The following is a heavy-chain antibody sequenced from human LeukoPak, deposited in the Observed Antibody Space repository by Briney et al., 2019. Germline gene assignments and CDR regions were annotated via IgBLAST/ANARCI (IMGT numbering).Heavy chain of an antibody. CDR2: INSDGTTT. Sequence: GGSLRLSCAASGFTFSSYWMYWVRQVPGKGLVWVSRINSDGTTTSYADSVKGRFIIFRDNAKNTLYLQMTSLRAEDTAVYYCARGGSYSNSQLDYWGQGTLVTVSS. CDR3: ARGGSYSNSQLDY. V-gene: IGHV3-74*01. D-gene: IGHD6-6*01. J-gene: IGHJ4*02. CDR1: GFTFSSYW.